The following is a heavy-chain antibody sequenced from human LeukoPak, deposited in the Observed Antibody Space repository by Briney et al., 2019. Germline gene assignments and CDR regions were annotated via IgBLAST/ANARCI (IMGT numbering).Heavy chain of an antibody. CDR1: GYTFIGYY. D-gene: IGHD6-19*01. J-gene: IGHJ4*02. CDR2: INPNSGDT. CDR3: AREGGAVAGTVADY. V-gene: IGHV1-2*06. Sequence: ASVKVSXKTSGYTFIGYYIHWVRQAPGQGLEWMGRINPNSGDTNYEQKFQGRVTVTRDTSTSTAYMELSSLRSDDTAVYYCAREGGAVAGTVADYWGQGTLVTVSS.